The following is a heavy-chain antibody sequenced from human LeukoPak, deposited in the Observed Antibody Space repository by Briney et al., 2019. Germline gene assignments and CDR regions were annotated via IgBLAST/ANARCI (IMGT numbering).Heavy chain of an antibody. CDR1: GGTFSSCA. Sequence: GASVKVSCKASGGTFSSCAISWVRQAPGQGLEWMGRIIPILGIANYAQKFQGRVTITADKSTSTAYMELSSLRSEDTVVYYCARVTMVRGVTFDYWGQGTLVTVSS. J-gene: IGHJ4*02. CDR2: IIPILGIA. CDR3: ARVTMVRGVTFDY. D-gene: IGHD3-10*01. V-gene: IGHV1-69*04.